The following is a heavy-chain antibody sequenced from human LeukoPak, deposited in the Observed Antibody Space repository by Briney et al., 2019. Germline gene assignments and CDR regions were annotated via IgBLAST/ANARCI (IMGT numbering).Heavy chain of an antibody. CDR1: GFTFSSYS. CDR3: AKDQGGYSYGYDFDY. D-gene: IGHD5-18*01. CDR2: ISSSSSYI. V-gene: IGHV3-21*04. Sequence: GGSLRLSCAASGFTFSSYSMNWVRQAPGKGLEWVSSISSSSSYIYYADSVKGRFTISRDNSKNTLYLQMNSLRAEDTAVYYCAKDQGGYSYGYDFDYWGQGTLVTVSS. J-gene: IGHJ4*02.